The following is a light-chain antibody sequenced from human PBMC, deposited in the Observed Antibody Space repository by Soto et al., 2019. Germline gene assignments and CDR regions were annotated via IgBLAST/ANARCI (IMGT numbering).Light chain of an antibody. Sequence: ALTQPASVSGSPGQSITISCTGSSNDVGGYKYVSWYQQHPGKAPKLMIYEVSNRPSGVSNRFSGSKSGNTASLTISGLQAEDEADYYCSSYTSINTGVFGTGTKLTVL. CDR3: SSYTSINTGV. J-gene: IGLJ1*01. CDR2: EVS. V-gene: IGLV2-14*01. CDR1: SNDVGGYKY.